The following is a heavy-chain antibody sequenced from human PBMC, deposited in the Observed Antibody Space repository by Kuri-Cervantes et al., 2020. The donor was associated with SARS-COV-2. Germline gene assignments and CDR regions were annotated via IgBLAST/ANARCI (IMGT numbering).Heavy chain of an antibody. Sequence: SETLSLTCTVSGGSISSHYWSWIRQPPGKGLEWIGSIFYSWSTYYNPSLKSRVTISVDTSKNQSSLKLSSVTAADTAVYSCARHTIYCSSTSCYEARFDPWGQGTLVTVSS. V-gene: IGHV4-59*05. J-gene: IGHJ5*02. CDR3: ARHTIYCSSTSCYEARFDP. CDR1: GGSISSHY. D-gene: IGHD2-2*01. CDR2: IFYSWST.